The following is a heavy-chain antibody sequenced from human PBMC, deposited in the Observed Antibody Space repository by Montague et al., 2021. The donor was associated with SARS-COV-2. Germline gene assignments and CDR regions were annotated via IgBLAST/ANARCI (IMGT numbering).Heavy chain of an antibody. V-gene: IGHV4-4*02. CDR2: IHHSGST. J-gene: IGHJ4*02. D-gene: IGHD4/OR15-4a*01. Sequence: SETLSLTCAVSGGSISSSNWWSWVRPPPGKGLEWIGEIHHSGSTNYNPSLKSRVPMSVDRSKNHFSLRLSSVTAADTAMYYCARGGYGGWTGYYFDYWGQGTLVTVST. CDR1: GGSISSSNW. CDR3: ARGGYGGWTGYYFDY.